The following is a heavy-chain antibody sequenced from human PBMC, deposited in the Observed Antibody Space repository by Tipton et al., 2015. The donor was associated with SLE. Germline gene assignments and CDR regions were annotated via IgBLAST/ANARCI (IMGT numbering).Heavy chain of an antibody. CDR1: GGSVSSYY. CDR3: ARAHSSGLFYYFDY. V-gene: IGHV4-4*07. Sequence: TLSLTCTVSGGSVSSYYWIWIRQPAGKGLEWIGHVYDSGSTYYNPSLKSRLTMSVDTSKNQVSLNLNSVTAADTAVYYCARAHSSGLFYYFDYWGQGALVTVSS. J-gene: IGHJ4*02. D-gene: IGHD3-22*01. CDR2: VYDSGST.